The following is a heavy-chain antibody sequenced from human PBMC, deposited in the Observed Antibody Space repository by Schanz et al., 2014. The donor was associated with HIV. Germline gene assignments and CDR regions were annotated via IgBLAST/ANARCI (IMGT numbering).Heavy chain of an antibody. J-gene: IGHJ4*02. CDR2: MNPNSGNT. CDR1: GYTFTTYD. Sequence: QVQLVQSGAEVKKPGASVRVSCEASGYTFTTYDINWVRQATGQGLEWMGWMNPNSGNTGYAQKFQGKATRTRNTAISTAYMELSSLRSEDTAFYYCARGRYYGSEFDYWGQGTLVTVSS. CDR3: ARGRYYGSEFDY. V-gene: IGHV1-8*01. D-gene: IGHD3-10*01.